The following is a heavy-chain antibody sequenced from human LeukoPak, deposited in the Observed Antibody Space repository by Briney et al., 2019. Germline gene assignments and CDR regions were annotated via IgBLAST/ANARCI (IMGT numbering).Heavy chain of an antibody. J-gene: IGHJ4*02. CDR2: MNPNSGNT. CDR3: ARTIPYYYDSSGYYSYYFDY. D-gene: IGHD3-22*01. V-gene: IGHV1-8*01. CDR1: GYTFTSYD. Sequence: ASVKVSCKASGYTFTSYDINWVRQATGQGLEWMGWMNPNSGNTGYAQKFQGRVTMTEDTSTDTAYMELSRLRSDDTAVYYCARTIPYYYDSSGYYSYYFDYWGQGTLVTVSS.